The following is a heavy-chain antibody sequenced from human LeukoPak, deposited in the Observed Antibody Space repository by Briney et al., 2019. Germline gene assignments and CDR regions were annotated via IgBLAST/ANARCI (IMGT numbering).Heavy chain of an antibody. V-gene: IGHV3-11*06. CDR3: ARDSAAYMYGFVGF. CDR2: ISSSSNYA. CDR1: GFTFSDYY. D-gene: IGHD3-10*01. J-gene: IGHJ4*02. Sequence: GGSLRLSCAASGFTFSDYYMDWIRQAPGKGLEWVSYISSSSNYANYADSVKGRFTISRDNAKNSLYLQMDSLRAEDTAVYYCARDSAAYMYGFVGFWGQGTLVTVSS.